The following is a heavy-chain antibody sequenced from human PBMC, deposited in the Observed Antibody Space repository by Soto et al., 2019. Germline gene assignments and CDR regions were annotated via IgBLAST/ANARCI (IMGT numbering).Heavy chain of an antibody. Sequence: PGGSLRLSCAASGFTFSSYSMNWVRQGPGGGLGWVAAISGRGDNTYYADSVKGRFTISRDNSKNTLFLQMDGLRPEDTAMYYCAKDTVSSVWYWWSDPWGQGTLVTVSS. CDR2: ISGRGDNT. CDR3: AKDTVSSVWYWWSDP. CDR1: GFTFSSYS. J-gene: IGHJ5*02. V-gene: IGHV3-23*01. D-gene: IGHD6-19*01.